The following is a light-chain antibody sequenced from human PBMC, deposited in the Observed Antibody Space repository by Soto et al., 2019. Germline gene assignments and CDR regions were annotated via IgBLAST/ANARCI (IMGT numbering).Light chain of an antibody. V-gene: IGKV3-11*01. CDR3: QQRCNLPPYT. Sequence: EIVLTQSPATLSLSPGERATLSCRASQSVSSYLAWYQQKPGQAPRLLIYDASNRATGIPARFSGSGSGTDFPLTISRPEPEDFAVYYCQQRCNLPPYTFGQGTKLEIK. J-gene: IGKJ2*01. CDR1: QSVSSY. CDR2: DAS.